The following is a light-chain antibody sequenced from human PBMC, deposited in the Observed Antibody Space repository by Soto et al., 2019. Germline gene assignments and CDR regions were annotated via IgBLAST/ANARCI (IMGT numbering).Light chain of an antibody. CDR1: SSDVGSYNL. CDR2: EGS. J-gene: IGLJ1*01. V-gene: IGLV2-23*01. CDR3: CSYAGSSTDV. Sequence: QSALTQPASVSGSPGQSITISCTGTSSDVGSYNLVSWYQQHPGKAPKLMIYEGSKRPSGVSNRFSGSKSGNTASLTISGLQAEDEADYHCCSYAGSSTDVFGTGTKLTVL.